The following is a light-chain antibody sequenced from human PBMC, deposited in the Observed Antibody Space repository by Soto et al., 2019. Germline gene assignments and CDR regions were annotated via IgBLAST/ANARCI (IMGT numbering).Light chain of an antibody. J-gene: IGKJ1*01. CDR2: DAY. CDR1: QCVSSF. Sequence: EIVLMQAPGTLSLSPGERATLSCRASQCVSSFLACFHQKPGQAPRLLIYDAYSRATGITDRFSGSGYGTDFNLTISGLEPEDFAVYYCQQYDSSPEAFGQGTEVDSK. CDR3: QQYDSSPEA. V-gene: IGKV3-20*01.